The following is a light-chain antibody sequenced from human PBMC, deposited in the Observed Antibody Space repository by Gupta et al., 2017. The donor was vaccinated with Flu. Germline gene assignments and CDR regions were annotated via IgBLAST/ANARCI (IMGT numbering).Light chain of an antibody. CDR3: QGGDGSRDHVV. V-gene: IGLV3-21*03. J-gene: IGLJ2*01. Sequence: GKAASITCRGDNIGSKAVHWYQQRPGQAPVLIVYNDVSRHTGIPERFSGSNSGNTATLTLSRVEAGDEADYYCQGGDGSRDHVVFGGGTKLTVL. CDR1: NIGSKA. CDR2: NDV.